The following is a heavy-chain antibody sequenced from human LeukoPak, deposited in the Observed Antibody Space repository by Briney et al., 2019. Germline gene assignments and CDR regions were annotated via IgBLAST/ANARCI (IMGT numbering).Heavy chain of an antibody. CDR3: ARGRTGEYYDSSGYPNTYYFDY. D-gene: IGHD3-22*01. V-gene: IGHV3-13*01. CDR2: IGTAGDT. Sequence: GGSLRLSCAASGFTFSSYDMHWVRQATGKGLEWVSAIGTAGDTYYPGSVKGRFTISRENAKNSLYLQMNSLRAGDTAVYYCARGRTGEYYDSSGYPNTYYFDYWGQGTLVTVSS. CDR1: GFTFSSYD. J-gene: IGHJ4*02.